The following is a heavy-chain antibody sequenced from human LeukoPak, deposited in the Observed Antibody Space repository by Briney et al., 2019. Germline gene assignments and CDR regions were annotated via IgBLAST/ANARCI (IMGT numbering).Heavy chain of an antibody. CDR2: IYSGGST. CDR1: GFTVSSNY. J-gene: IGHJ3*02. V-gene: IGHV3-53*01. Sequence: GGSLRLSCAASGFTVSSNYMSWVRQAPGKGLEWVSLIYSGGSTYYADSVKGRFTISRDNSKNTLHLRMHSLRAEDTAVYYCARAHGVTIFGVVMYDAFDIWGQGTMVTVSS. D-gene: IGHD3-3*01. CDR3: ARAHGVTIFGVVMYDAFDI.